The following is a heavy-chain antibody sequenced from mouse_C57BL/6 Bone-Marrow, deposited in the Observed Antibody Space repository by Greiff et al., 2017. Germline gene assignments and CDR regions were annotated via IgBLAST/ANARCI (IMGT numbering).Heavy chain of an antibody. CDR3: AGGITTDWYFDV. Sequence: VQLQESGPGLVKPSQSLFLTCSITGFPITSGYYWIWIRQSPGKPLEWMGYITHSGETFYNPSLQSPISITRDTSKNQFFLQLNSVTTEDTAMYYCAGGITTDWYFDVWGTGTTVTVSS. CDR2: ITHSGET. V-gene: IGHV12-3*01. CDR1: GFPITSGYY. D-gene: IGHD1-1*01. J-gene: IGHJ1*03.